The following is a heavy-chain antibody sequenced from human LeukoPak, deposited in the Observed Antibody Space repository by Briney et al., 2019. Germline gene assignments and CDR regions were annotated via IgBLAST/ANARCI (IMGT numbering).Heavy chain of an antibody. J-gene: IGHJ4*02. CDR3: ARGPGVRIDY. CDR1: GFTSSSYS. D-gene: IGHD1-14*01. Sequence: AGSLRLSCAASGFTSSSYSMNWDRQAQGKGLEWVLSISSSSRPIYYADSVKGQFTISRDNARNSLYLQMNSRRAENTAVYYCARGPGVRIDYWSQGTLVTVSS. CDR2: ISSSSRPI. V-gene: IGHV3-21*01.